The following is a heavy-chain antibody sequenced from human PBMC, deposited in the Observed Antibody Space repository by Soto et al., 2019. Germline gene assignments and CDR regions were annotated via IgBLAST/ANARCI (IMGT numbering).Heavy chain of an antibody. V-gene: IGHV2-5*02. J-gene: IGHJ4*02. CDR3: AHSEYSYAYAFDY. CDR2: IYWDDDK. Sequence: WIRQPPGKALEWLALIYWDDDKRYSPSLESRLTITKDTSENQVVLIMTNMGPVDTATYYCAHSEYSYAYAFDYWSQGTLVTVSS. D-gene: IGHD3-16*01.